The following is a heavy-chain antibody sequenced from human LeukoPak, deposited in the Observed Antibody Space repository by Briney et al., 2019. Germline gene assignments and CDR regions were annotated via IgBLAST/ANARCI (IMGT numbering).Heavy chain of an antibody. V-gene: IGHV3-23*01. CDR3: AKVFGFTGY. CDR1: GFTFSSYG. Sequence: PGGTLRLSCAASGFTFSSYGMSWVRQAPGKGLEWVSAISDSGGSTYYVDSVKGRFTISRDNSKNTLYLQMNSLRAEDTAVYYCAKVFGFTGYWGQGTLVTVSS. J-gene: IGHJ4*02. CDR2: ISDSGGST. D-gene: IGHD3-3*01.